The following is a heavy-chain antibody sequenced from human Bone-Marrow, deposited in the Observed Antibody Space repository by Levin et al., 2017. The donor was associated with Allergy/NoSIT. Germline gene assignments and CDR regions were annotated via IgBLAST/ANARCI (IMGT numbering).Heavy chain of an antibody. D-gene: IGHD6-19*01. CDR1: GFTFSSYA. V-gene: IGHV3-23*01. CDR3: AKNRQWLAPKNFDY. Sequence: PGGSLRLSCAASGFTFSSYAMSWVRQAPGKGLEWVSSISGSGDSTYYADSVKGRFTISRDYSKNTLYLQMNSLRAEDTAIYYCAKNRQWLAPKNFDYGGQGTLVTVSS. CDR2: ISGSGDST. J-gene: IGHJ4*02.